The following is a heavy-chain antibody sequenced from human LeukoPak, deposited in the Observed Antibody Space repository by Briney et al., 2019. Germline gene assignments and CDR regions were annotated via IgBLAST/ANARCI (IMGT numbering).Heavy chain of an antibody. CDR3: ARGRSRSSWYGPDY. D-gene: IGHD6-13*01. Sequence: KSSETQSLTCTVSGGSISSYYWSWIRQPPGNGLEWIGYIYYSGSTNYNPSLKSRVTISVDTSKNQFSLKLSSVTAADTAVYYCARGRSRSSWYGPDYWGQGTLVTVSS. V-gene: IGHV4-59*12. CDR2: IYYSGST. CDR1: GGSISSYY. J-gene: IGHJ4*02.